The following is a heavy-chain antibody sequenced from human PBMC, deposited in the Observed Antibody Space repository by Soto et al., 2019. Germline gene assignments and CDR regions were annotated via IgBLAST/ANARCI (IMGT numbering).Heavy chain of an antibody. CDR3: ARYGLVLVPTTVNSDYYYYAMDV. Sequence: SETLSLTCTVSGGSISSYYWSWIRQPPGKGLEWIGYIYYSGSTNYNPSLKSRVTISVDTSKNQFSLKLSSVTAADTAVYYCARYGLVLVPTTVNSDYYYYAMDVWGQGTTVTVSS. J-gene: IGHJ6*02. CDR2: IYYSGST. V-gene: IGHV4-59*08. D-gene: IGHD2-2*01. CDR1: GGSISSYY.